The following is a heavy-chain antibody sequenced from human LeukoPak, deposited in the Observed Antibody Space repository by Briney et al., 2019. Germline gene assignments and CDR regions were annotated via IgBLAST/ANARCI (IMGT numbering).Heavy chain of an antibody. Sequence: PSETLSLTCAVSGGSISSGGYSWSWIRQPPGKGLEWIGYIYHSGSTYYNPSLKSRVTISVDTSKNQFSLKLSSVTAADTAVYYCARDQLAFYGMDVWGQGTTVTVSS. D-gene: IGHD6-13*01. CDR1: GGSISSGGYS. CDR3: ARDQLAFYGMDV. J-gene: IGHJ6*02. V-gene: IGHV4-30-2*01. CDR2: IYHSGST.